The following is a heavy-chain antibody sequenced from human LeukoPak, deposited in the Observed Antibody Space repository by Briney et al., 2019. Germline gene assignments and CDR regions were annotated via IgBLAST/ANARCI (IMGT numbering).Heavy chain of an antibody. CDR3: ARAGDYTLDY. CDR2: IVHSGST. V-gene: IGHV4-4*02. D-gene: IGHD3-3*01. Sequence: PSETLSLTCAVSGAFISRGYWWSWVRQSPGKGLEWIGEIVHSGSTNYDPSLKSRVTISVDKSKNLLSLRLSSVTAADTGVYYCARAGDYTLDYWGQGTLVTVSS. CDR1: GAFISRGYW. J-gene: IGHJ4*02.